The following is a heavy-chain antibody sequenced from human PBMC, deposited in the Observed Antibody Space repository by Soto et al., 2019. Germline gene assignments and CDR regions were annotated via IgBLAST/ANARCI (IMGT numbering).Heavy chain of an antibody. CDR1: GFTFSSYW. CDR3: ARDDHSLTGYSSSSYPVAPPYFDY. Sequence: PGGSLRLSCAASGFTFSSYWVSWVRQAPGKGLEWVANIKQDGSEKYYVDSVKGRFTISRDNAKNSLYLQMNSLRAEDTAVYYCARDDHSLTGYSSSSYPVAPPYFDYWGQGTLVTVSS. J-gene: IGHJ4*02. V-gene: IGHV3-7*03. CDR2: IKQDGSEK. D-gene: IGHD6-13*01.